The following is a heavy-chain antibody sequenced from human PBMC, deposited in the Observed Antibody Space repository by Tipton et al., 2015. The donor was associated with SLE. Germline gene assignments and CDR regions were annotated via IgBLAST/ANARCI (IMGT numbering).Heavy chain of an antibody. D-gene: IGHD6-13*01. V-gene: IGHV4-39*01. Sequence: LRLSCTVSGGSISSSSYYWGWIRQPPGKGLEWIGSIYYSGSTYYNPSLKSRVTISVDTSKNQFSLKLSSVTAADTAVYYCARLDGYSSSHDYWGQGTLVTVSS. CDR3: ARLDGYSSSHDY. CDR1: GGSISSSSYY. J-gene: IGHJ4*02. CDR2: IYYSGST.